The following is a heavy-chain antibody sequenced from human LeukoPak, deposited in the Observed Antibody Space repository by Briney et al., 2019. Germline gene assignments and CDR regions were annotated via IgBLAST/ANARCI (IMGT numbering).Heavy chain of an antibody. CDR1: GYTVSTNY. J-gene: IGHJ4*02. Sequence: GGSLRLSCAASGYTVSTNYMSSVRQAPSKGLEWLSIIYTDGTTKYADSVKGRFTMSRDNSKNTLFLQMNSLRAEDTAVYYCARNFFGSGSFYFEPSYYFDYWGQGTPVTVSS. CDR3: ARNFFGSGSFYFEPSYYFDY. CDR2: IYTDGTT. V-gene: IGHV3-53*01. D-gene: IGHD3-10*01.